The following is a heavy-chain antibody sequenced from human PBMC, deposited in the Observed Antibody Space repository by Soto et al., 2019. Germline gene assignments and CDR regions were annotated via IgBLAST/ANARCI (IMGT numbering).Heavy chain of an antibody. Sequence: PGGSLRLSCAASGFTFSSYGMHWVRQAPGKGLEWVAVISYDGSNKYYADSVKGRFTISRDNSKNTLYLQMNSLRAEDTAVYYCAKDLGMGASSTGPIVWGQGTKVTVSS. D-gene: IGHD2-2*01. V-gene: IGHV3-30*18. CDR3: AKDLGMGASSTGPIV. J-gene: IGHJ6*02. CDR2: ISYDGSNK. CDR1: GFTFSSYG.